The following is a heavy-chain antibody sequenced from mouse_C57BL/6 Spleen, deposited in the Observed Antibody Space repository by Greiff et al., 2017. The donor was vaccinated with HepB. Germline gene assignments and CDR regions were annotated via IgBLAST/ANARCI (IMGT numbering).Heavy chain of an antibody. CDR3: ARRDLSYAMDY. D-gene: IGHD6-2*01. CDR2: INYDGSST. J-gene: IGHJ4*01. Sequence: EVMLVESEGGLVQPGSSMKLSCTASGFTFSDYYMAWVRQVPEKGLEWVANINYDGSSTYYLDSLKSRFIISRDNAKNILYLQMSSLKSEDTATYYCARRDLSYAMDYWGQGTSVTVSS. V-gene: IGHV5-16*01. CDR1: GFTFSDYY.